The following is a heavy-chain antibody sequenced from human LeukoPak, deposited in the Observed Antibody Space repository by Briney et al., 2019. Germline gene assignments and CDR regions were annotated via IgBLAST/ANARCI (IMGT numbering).Heavy chain of an antibody. J-gene: IGHJ4*02. D-gene: IGHD2-15*01. Sequence: PGGSLRLSCAASGFTFSSYSMNWVRQAPGKGLDWVSSISSSSSYIYYADSVKGRFTISRDNAKNSLYLQMNSLRAEDTAVYYCARDAAFYCSGGSCYSDYFDYWGQGTLVTVSS. CDR2: ISSSSSYI. V-gene: IGHV3-21*01. CDR3: ARDAAFYCSGGSCYSDYFDY. CDR1: GFTFSSYS.